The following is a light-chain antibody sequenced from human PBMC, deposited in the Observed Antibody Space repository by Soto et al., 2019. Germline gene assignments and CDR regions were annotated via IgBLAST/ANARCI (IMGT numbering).Light chain of an antibody. V-gene: IGKV3-11*01. J-gene: IGKJ1*01. CDR3: QQYGSSGT. CDR1: QSVTTY. Sequence: EIVLRQSPATLSLSPGERATLSCRASQSVTTYLAWYHQKPGQAPRLLIYDASSRATGIPARFSGSGSGTDFTLTISSLEPEDFAVYYCQQYGSSGTFGQGTKVDI. CDR2: DAS.